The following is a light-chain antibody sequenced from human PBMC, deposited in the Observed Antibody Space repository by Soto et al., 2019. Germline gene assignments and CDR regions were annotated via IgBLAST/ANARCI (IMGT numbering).Light chain of an antibody. J-gene: IGKJ4*01. CDR2: GAS. CDR3: QQHSNWPLT. CDR1: QSVSSSY. Sequence: EIVLTQSPGTLSLSPGERATLSCRASQSVSSSYLAWYHQKPGQPPRLLIYGASSRATSLPDRFSGSGARTDFTLSISALEPEDFAVYYCQQHSNWPLTFGGGTKVDI. V-gene: IGKV3D-20*02.